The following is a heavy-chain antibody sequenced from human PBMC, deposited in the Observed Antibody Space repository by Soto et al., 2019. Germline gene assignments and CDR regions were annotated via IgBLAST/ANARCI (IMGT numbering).Heavy chain of an antibody. V-gene: IGHV3-23*01. Sequence: EVQLLESGGGLVQPGGSLRLSCAASGFTFSSYAMSWVRQAPGKGLEWVSAISGRGGNTYYADSVKGRFTISRDNSKNTLHLQMNSLRAEVPAVYYCANEGGSYRGGSFDYWGQGTLVTVSS. D-gene: IGHD3-16*02. CDR2: ISGRGGNT. CDR1: GFTFSSYA. J-gene: IGHJ4*02. CDR3: ANEGGSYRGGSFDY.